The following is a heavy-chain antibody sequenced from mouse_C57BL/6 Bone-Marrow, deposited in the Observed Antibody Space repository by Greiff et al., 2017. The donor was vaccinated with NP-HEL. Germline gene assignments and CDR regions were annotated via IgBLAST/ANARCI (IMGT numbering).Heavy chain of an antibody. CDR3: ARRDGSRPSYWYFDV. Sequence: EVKLVESWGDLVKPGGSLKLSCAASGFTFSSYGMSWVRQTPDKRLEWVATISSGGSYTYYPDSVKGRFTISRDNAKNTLYLQMSSLKSEDTAMYYCARRDGSRPSYWYFDVWGTGTTVTVSS. CDR2: ISSGGSYT. J-gene: IGHJ1*03. V-gene: IGHV5-6*02. CDR1: GFTFSSYG. D-gene: IGHD1-1*01.